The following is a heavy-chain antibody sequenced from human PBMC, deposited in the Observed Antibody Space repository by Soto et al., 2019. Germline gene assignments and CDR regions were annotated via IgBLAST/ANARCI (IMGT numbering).Heavy chain of an antibody. CDR2: ISGSGGGT. CDR3: AKEMVRGVIIPKVFDY. D-gene: IGHD3-10*01. J-gene: IGHJ4*02. CDR1: GFTFSSYA. Sequence: GGSLRLSCAASGFTFSSYAMSWVRQAPGKGLEWVSAISGSGGGTYYADSVKGRFTISRDNSKNTLYLQMNSLRAEDTAVYYCAKEMVRGVIIPKVFDYWGQGTLVPVSS. V-gene: IGHV3-23*01.